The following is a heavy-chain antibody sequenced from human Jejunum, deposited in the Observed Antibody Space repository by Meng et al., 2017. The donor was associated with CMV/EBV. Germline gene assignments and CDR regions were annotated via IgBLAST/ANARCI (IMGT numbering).Heavy chain of an antibody. CDR2: TSYDGNSQ. D-gene: IGHD6-13*01. V-gene: IGHV3-30*04. CDR1: GFTFTSHA. CDR3: ARDGGGFNSSPFDY. J-gene: IGHJ4*02. Sequence: SGFTFTSHAMHWVRQALGKGLEWVAVTSYDGNSQYYTDSVKGRFTISRDNSDNMVYLQMNSLRADDTAVYYCARDGGGFNSSPFDYWGQGTLVPSPQ.